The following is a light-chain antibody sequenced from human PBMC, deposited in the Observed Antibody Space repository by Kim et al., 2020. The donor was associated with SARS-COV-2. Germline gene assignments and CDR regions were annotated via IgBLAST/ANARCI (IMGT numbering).Light chain of an antibody. J-gene: IGLJ1*01. V-gene: IGLV2-23*02. Sequence: QSALTQPASVSGSPGQSNTISCTGTSSDVGNYNVVSWYQQHPGKAPKIMIYDVTKRPSGVSNRFSGSKSGNTVSLTISGLQAEDEADYYCGTYANSSRYVLGPGTKVTVL. CDR1: SSDVGNYNV. CDR3: GTYANSSRYV. CDR2: DVT.